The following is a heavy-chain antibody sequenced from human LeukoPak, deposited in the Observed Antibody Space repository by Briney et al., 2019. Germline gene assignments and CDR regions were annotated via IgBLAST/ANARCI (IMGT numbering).Heavy chain of an antibody. D-gene: IGHD3-10*01. CDR1: GFTVSSKY. V-gene: IGHV3-53*01. CDR2: IYSDGTS. Sequence: GGSLRLSCLASGFTVSSKYMSWVRQAPGKGLEWVSIIYSDGTSYYADSVKGRFTGSRDNSRNTLYLQMNSLRVEDTAVYYCATPRGIWGVSLDHWGQGTLVTVSS. CDR3: ATPRGIWGVSLDH. J-gene: IGHJ4*02.